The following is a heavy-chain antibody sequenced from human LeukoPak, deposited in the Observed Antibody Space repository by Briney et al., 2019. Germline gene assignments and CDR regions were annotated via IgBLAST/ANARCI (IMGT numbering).Heavy chain of an antibody. V-gene: IGHV3-30*04. CDR1: GFTFSSYA. Sequence: PGGSPRLSCAASGFTFSSYAMHWVRQAPGKGLEWVAVISYDGSNKYYADSVKGRFTISRDNSKNTLYLQMNSLRAEDTAVYYCCAGSYVSLDYWGQGTLVTVSS. J-gene: IGHJ4*02. CDR3: CAGSYVSLDY. D-gene: IGHD3-10*01. CDR2: ISYDGSNK.